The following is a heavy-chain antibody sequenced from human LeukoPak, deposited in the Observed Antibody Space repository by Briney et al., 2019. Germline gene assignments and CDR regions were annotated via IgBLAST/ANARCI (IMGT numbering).Heavy chain of an antibody. J-gene: IGHJ2*01. CDR1: GGSISSYY. CDR2: IYYSGST. CDR3: ARVKILWFGPASPWYFDL. Sequence: PSETLSLTCTVPGGSISSYYWSWIRQPPGKGLEWIGYIYYSGSTNYNPSLKSRVTISVDTSKNQFSLKLSSVTAADTAVYYCARVKILWFGPASPWYFDLWGRGTLVTVSS. D-gene: IGHD3-10*01. V-gene: IGHV4-59*01.